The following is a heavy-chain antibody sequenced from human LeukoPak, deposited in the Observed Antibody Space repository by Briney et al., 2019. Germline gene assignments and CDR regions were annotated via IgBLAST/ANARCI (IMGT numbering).Heavy chain of an antibody. CDR2: IIPIFGTA. CDR1: GGTFSSYA. CDR3: ATLGKWERPLDV. J-gene: IGHJ6*04. Sequence: ASVKVSCKASGGTFSSYAISWVRQAPGQGLEWMGGIIPIFGTANYAQKFQGRVTITADESTSTAYMELSSLRSEDTAVYYCATLGKWERPLDVWGKGTTVTVSS. V-gene: IGHV1-69*01. D-gene: IGHD1-26*01.